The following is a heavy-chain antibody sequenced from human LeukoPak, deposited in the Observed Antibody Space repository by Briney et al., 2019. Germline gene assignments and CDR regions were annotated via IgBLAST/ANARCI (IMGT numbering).Heavy chain of an antibody. Sequence: GASVKVSCKVSGYTFRDYGIFWVRQAPGQGFEWMGGTIPILGTPNNAKKFQDRVTITTDQSTQTSYMELRGLTPDDTAVYYCAKGGAQQVAGNFQFWGQGTLVTVSA. D-gene: IGHD6-13*01. CDR2: TIPILGTP. CDR3: AKGGAQQVAGNFQF. J-gene: IGHJ1*01. CDR1: GYTFRDYG. V-gene: IGHV1-69*05.